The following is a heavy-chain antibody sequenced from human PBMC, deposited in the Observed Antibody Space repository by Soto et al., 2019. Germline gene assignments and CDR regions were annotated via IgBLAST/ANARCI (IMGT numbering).Heavy chain of an antibody. Sequence: EVQLVESGGGLVKPGGSLRLSCAASGFTFSSYSMNWVRQAPGKGLDWVSSISSSSSYIYYADSVKGRFTISRDNAKNSLYLQMNSLRAEDTAVYYCAREGYYDILTGYYMRGDYYYGMDVWGQGTTVTVSS. CDR3: AREGYYDILTGYYMRGDYYYGMDV. CDR2: ISSSSSYI. CDR1: GFTFSSYS. D-gene: IGHD3-9*01. V-gene: IGHV3-21*01. J-gene: IGHJ6*02.